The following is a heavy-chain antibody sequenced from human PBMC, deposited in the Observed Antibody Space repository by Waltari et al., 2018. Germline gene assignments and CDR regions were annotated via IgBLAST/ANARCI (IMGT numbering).Heavy chain of an antibody. D-gene: IGHD6-13*01. CDR3: AKVGSSSWFFDY. CDR1: GFTFSSYA. J-gene: IGHJ4*02. CDR2: ISGSGGST. Sequence: EVQLLESGGGLVQPGGYLRLSCAASGFTFSSYAMSWVRQAPGKGLEWVSAISGSGGSTYYADSVKGRFTISRDNSKNTLYLQMNSLRAEDTAVYYCAKVGSSSWFFDYWGQGTLVTVSS. V-gene: IGHV3-23*01.